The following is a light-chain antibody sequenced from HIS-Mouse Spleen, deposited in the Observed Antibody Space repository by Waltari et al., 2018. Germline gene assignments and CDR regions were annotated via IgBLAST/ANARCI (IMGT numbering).Light chain of an antibody. CDR3: QQRSNWPRT. CDR1: QSVSSY. Sequence: EIVLTQSPATLSLSPGERATLSCRARQSVSSYLAWYQQKPGQAPRLLIYDASNRATGIPARLSCRWSGTDFTLTISSLEPEDFAVYYCQQRSNWPRTFGQGTKVEIK. J-gene: IGKJ1*01. CDR2: DAS. V-gene: IGKV3-11*01.